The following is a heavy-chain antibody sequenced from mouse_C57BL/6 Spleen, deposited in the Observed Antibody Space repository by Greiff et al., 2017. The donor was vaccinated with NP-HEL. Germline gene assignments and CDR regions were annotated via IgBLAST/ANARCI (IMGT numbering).Heavy chain of an antibody. D-gene: IGHD2-5*01. Sequence: EVKVEESGPGLVKPSQSLSLTCSVTGYSITSGYYWNWIRQFPGNKLEWMGYISYDGSNNYNPSLKNRISIPRDTSKNQFFLKLNSVTTEDTATYYCARGSNYRYYAMDYWGQGTSVTVSS. CDR2: ISYDGSN. CDR3: ARGSNYRYYAMDY. CDR1: GYSITSGYY. J-gene: IGHJ4*01. V-gene: IGHV3-6*01.